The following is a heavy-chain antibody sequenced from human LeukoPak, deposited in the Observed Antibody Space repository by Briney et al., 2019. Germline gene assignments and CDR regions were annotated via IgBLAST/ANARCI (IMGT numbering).Heavy chain of an antibody. D-gene: IGHD6-19*01. J-gene: IGHJ6*03. Sequence: SQTLSLTCAISGDSVSSNSAAWNWIRQSPSRGLEWLGRTYYRSKWYNDYAGSVKSRITINPDTSKNQFSLQLNSVTPEDTAVYYCARASQRGPTHWLVIYYMDVWGKGPTVTISS. V-gene: IGHV6-1*01. CDR1: GDSVSSNSAA. CDR3: ARASQRGPTHWLVIYYMDV. CDR2: TYYRSKWYN.